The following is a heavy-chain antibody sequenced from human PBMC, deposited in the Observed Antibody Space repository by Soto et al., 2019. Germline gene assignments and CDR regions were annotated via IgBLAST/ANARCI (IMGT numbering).Heavy chain of an antibody. CDR1: GYTFTSYG. V-gene: IGHV1-18*01. J-gene: IGHJ4*02. CDR3: ATDTRSGYSKNTDY. Sequence: GASVKVSCKASGYTFTSYGISWVRQAPGQGLEWMGWISAYNGNTNYAQKLQGRVTMTTDTSTSSAYMQLRRLRSDDTAVYYCATDTRSGYSKNTDYWGEGTLFTVSS. D-gene: IGHD3-3*01. CDR2: ISAYNGNT.